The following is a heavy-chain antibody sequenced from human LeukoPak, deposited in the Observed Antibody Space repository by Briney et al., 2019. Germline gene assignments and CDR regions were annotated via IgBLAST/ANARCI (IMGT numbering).Heavy chain of an antibody. CDR3: VRDGLNWNYDY. CDR1: GYTFTGYY. D-gene: IGHD1-7*01. V-gene: IGHV1-2*02. CDR2: ISPTSGDT. Sequence: ASVKVSCKASGYTFTGYYIHWVRQAPGQGLEWMGWISPTSGDTMYAQKFQGRVTMTRDTSTSTAYMELSRLRSDDTAVYYCVRDGLNWNYDYWGQGTLVAVSS. J-gene: IGHJ4*02.